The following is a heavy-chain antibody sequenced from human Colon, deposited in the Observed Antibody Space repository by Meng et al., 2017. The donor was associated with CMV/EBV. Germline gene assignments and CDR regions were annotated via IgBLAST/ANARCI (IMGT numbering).Heavy chain of an antibody. J-gene: IGHJ6*02. CDR2: IYAGGRST. V-gene: IGHV3-23*03. CDR1: GFTFDNHA. D-gene: IGHD3-3*01. CDR3: AKGSVEWLYYGMDV. Sequence: GESLKISCVVSGFTFDNHAMSWVRQAPGKGLEWVSVIYAGGRSTYFADSVKGRFIISRDDSKSMLYLEMNSLRAEDTAIYYCAKGSVEWLYYGMDVWGQGTTVTVSS.